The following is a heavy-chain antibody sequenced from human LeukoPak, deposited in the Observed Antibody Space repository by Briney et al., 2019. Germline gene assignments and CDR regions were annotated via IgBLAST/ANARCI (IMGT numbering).Heavy chain of an antibody. CDR2: ISAYNGNT. D-gene: IGHD3-10*01. CDR3: ARDSGERGSGSYLIAY. CDR1: GYTFASYG. Sequence: ASVKVSCKASGYTFASYGISWVRQAPGQGLEWMGWISAYNGNTNYAQKFQGRVTMTRDTSISTAYMELSRLRSDDTAVYYCARDSGERGSGSYLIAYWGQGTLVTVSS. V-gene: IGHV1-18*01. J-gene: IGHJ4*02.